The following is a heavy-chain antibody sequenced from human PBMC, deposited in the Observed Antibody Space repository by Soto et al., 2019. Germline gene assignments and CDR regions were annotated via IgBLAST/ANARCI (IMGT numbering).Heavy chain of an antibody. CDR2: IYFSGSA. Sequence: SETLSLTCTVSGGSISSDYWSWIRQPPGKGLEWIGYIYFSGSANYNPSLKSRVTISVDTSKNQFSLKLSSVTAADTAVYYCARGLDVGATFDYWGQGTLVTVPQ. CDR3: ARGLDVGATFDY. J-gene: IGHJ4*02. V-gene: IGHV4-59*01. D-gene: IGHD1-26*01. CDR1: GGSISSDY.